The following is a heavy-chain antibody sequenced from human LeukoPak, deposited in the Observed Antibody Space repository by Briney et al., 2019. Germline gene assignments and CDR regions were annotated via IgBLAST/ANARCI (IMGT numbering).Heavy chain of an antibody. J-gene: IGHJ3*02. CDR2: INPNSGGT. CDR3: ARRYTIVGATRAAFDI. V-gene: IGHV1-2*02. D-gene: IGHD1-26*01. CDR1: GHAFTGYY. Sequence: ASVKVSCKASGHAFTGYYMHWVRQAPGQGLEWMGWINPNSGGTNYAQKFQGRVTMTRDTSISTAYMELRSLTSDDTAVYYCARRYTIVGATRAAFDIWGQGTMVTVSS.